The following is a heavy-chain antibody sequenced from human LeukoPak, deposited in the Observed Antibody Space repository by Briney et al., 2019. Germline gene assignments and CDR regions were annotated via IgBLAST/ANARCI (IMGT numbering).Heavy chain of an antibody. CDR1: GFTFDDYT. V-gene: IGHV3-21*01. CDR2: ISSTSAYI. J-gene: IGHJ5*01. CDR3: ARVAVAGPTGWFDS. D-gene: IGHD6-19*01. Sequence: GGSLRLSCAASGFTFDDYTMHWVRQAPGKGLEWVSSISSTSAYIHYAESVKGRFTISRDNIDNVVYLQMNSLRVEDTAVYFCARVAVAGPTGWFDSWGQGTLVTVSS.